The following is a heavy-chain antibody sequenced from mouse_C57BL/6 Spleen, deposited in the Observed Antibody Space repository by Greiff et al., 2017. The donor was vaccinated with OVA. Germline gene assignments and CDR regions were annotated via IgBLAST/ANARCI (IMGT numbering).Heavy chain of an antibody. Sequence: VQLQQSGPELVKPGASVKLSCKASGYTFTDYNMHWVKQSPGKSLEWIGYLNPTNGGPSYNQKFKGKATLTVNKSSSTAYMELRSLTSEDSAVYYCARGGWFDYWGKGTTLTVSA. CDR2: LNPTNGGP. CDR1: GYTFTDYN. J-gene: IGHJ2*01. CDR3: ARGGWFDY. D-gene: IGHD1-1*02. V-gene: IGHV1-22*01.